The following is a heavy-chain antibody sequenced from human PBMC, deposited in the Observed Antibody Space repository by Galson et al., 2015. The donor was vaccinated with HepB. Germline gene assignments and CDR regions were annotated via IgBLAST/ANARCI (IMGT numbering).Heavy chain of an antibody. Sequence: SVKVSCKASGYTFTSYGISWVRQAPGQGLEWMGWMNPNSGNTGYAQKFQGRVTMTRNTSISTAYMELSSLRSEDTAVYYCAREWVDNWFDPWGQGTLVTVSS. CDR2: MNPNSGNT. J-gene: IGHJ5*02. D-gene: IGHD2-15*01. CDR1: GYTFTSYG. CDR3: AREWVDNWFDP. V-gene: IGHV1-8*02.